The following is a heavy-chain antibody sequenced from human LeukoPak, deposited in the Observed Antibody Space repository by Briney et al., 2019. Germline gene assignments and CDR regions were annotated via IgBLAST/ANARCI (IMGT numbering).Heavy chain of an antibody. J-gene: IGHJ4*02. CDR1: GFTVSSDS. D-gene: IGHD3-3*01. V-gene: IGHV3-53*01. CDR2: IYSGGST. Sequence: GGSLRLSCTVSGFTVSSDSMSWVRQAPGKGLEWVSFIYSGGSTHYSDSVKGRFTISRDNSKNTLYLQMNSLRAEDTAVYYCAKAGITIFGAVIYYYFDYWGQGTLVTVFS. CDR3: AKAGITIFGAVIYYYFDY.